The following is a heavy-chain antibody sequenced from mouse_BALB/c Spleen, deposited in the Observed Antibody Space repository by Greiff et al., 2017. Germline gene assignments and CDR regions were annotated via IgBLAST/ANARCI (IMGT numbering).Heavy chain of an antibody. Sequence: VQLQESGAELVRPGSSVKISCKASGYAFSSYWMNWVKQRPGQGLEWIGQIYPGDGDTNYNGKFKGKATLTADKSSSTAYMQLSSLTSEDSAVYFCARSRKGGWFAYWGQGTLVTVSA. J-gene: IGHJ3*01. D-gene: IGHD3-3*01. CDR2: IYPGDGDT. CDR1: GYAFSSYW. V-gene: IGHV1-80*01. CDR3: ARSRKGGWFAY.